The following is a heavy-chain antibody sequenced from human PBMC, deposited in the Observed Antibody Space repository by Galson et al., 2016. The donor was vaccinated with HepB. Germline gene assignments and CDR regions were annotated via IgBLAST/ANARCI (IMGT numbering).Heavy chain of an antibody. D-gene: IGHD3-10*01. CDR2: IWNDGSYQ. V-gene: IGHV3-33*01. Sequence: SLRLSCAASAFTFSNYAMHWVRQAPGKGLEWVAVIWNDGSYQYYGDSVKGRFTISRDNSRNTLYLQMNDLRAEDAAMYYCSRAKRGPGSFLIENWGQGTLVTISS. CDR1: AFTFSNYA. J-gene: IGHJ4*02. CDR3: SRAKRGPGSFLIEN.